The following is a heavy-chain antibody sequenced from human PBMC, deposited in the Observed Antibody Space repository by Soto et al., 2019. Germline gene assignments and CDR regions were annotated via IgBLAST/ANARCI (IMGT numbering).Heavy chain of an antibody. CDR2: INAGNGNT. V-gene: IGHV1-3*01. J-gene: IGHJ4*02. CDR1: GYTFTSYA. Sequence: ASVKVSCKASGYTFTSYAMHWLRQAPGQRLEWMGWINAGNGNTKYSQKFQGRVTITRDTSASTAYMELSSLRSEDTAVYYCARDKNYYDSSGYYLLYYFDYWGQGTLVTVSS. D-gene: IGHD3-22*01. CDR3: ARDKNYYDSSGYYLLYYFDY.